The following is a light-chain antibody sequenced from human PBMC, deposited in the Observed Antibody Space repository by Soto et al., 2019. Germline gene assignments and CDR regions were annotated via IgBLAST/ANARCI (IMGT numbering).Light chain of an antibody. V-gene: IGLV2-14*01. CDR1: SSDVGGYNY. CDR2: EVS. CDR3: SSYTSSSTPYV. J-gene: IGLJ1*01. Sequence: QSALTQPASVSGSPGQSITISCTGTSSDVGGYNYVSWYQQHPAKAPKLMIYEVSNQPSGVSNRFSGSKSGNTASLTISGLQAEDEADYYCSSYTSSSTPYVFGTGTKLTVL.